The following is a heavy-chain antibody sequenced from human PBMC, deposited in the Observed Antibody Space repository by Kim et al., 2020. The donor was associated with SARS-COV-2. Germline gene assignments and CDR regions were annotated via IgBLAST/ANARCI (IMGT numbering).Heavy chain of an antibody. Sequence: SESLSLTCAVFGESFSDYSWTWIRQSPGKGLEWIGEINHSGTTNYNPSLKSRITISADTSKDQFSLKVTSVTAADTAIYYCARGRVGVIPSPILGLGPFWCYLYMGVWGQGATVTVS. J-gene: IGHJ6*03. CDR2: INHSGTT. V-gene: IGHV4-34*01. D-gene: IGHD2-2*02. CDR3: ARGRVGVIPSPILGLGPFWCYLYMGV. CDR1: GESFSDYS.